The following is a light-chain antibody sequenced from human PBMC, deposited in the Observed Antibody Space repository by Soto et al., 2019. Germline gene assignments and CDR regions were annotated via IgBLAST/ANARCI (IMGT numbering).Light chain of an antibody. CDR2: WAS. CDR3: QQHFSLIVT. CDR1: QSVLYSSNNKNY. J-gene: IGKJ4*01. Sequence: DIVMTQSPDSLAVSLGERATINCKSSQSVLYSSNNKNYLAWYQQKPGQPPKLLIYWASTRESGVPDRFSGSGSGTDFTLTISNLQPEDVAEYYCQQHFSLIVTFGGGTKVDI. V-gene: IGKV4-1*01.